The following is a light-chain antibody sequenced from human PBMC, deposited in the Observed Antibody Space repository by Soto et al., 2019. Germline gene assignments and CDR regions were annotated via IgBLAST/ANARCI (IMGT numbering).Light chain of an antibody. Sequence: QSALTQPASVSGSPGQSITISCTGTSSDIGSYNYVSWYQQYPGKAPKLIIYEVSNRPSGVSNRFSGSKSGNTASLTISGLQAEDEADYYCSSYSSSYSSTSTLIFGGGTKLTVL. V-gene: IGLV2-14*01. CDR1: SSDIGSYNY. J-gene: IGLJ2*01. CDR2: EVS. CDR3: SSYSSSYSSTSTLI.